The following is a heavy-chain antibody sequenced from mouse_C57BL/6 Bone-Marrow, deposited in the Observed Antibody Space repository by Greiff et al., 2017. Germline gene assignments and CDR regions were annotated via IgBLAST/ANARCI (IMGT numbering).Heavy chain of an antibody. D-gene: IGHD2-4*01. CDR3: ASDYDGGFAY. Sequence: QVQLKESGAELVRPGTSVKVSCKASGYAFTNYLIEWVKQRPGQGLEWIGVINPGSGGTNYNEKFKGKATLTADKSSSTPYMQLSSLTSEDSAVYFCASDYDGGFAYWGQGTLVTVSA. V-gene: IGHV1-54*01. CDR2: INPGSGGT. CDR1: GYAFTNYL. J-gene: IGHJ3*01.